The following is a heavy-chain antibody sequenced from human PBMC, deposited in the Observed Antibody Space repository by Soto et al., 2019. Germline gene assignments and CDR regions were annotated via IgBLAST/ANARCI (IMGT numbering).Heavy chain of an antibody. Sequence: GGSLRLSCAASGFSFSDSTVHWVRQAPGKGLEWVGRIKNKANNYATAYAASVKGRFTISRDESKNTAYLQMNSLKTEDTAVYYCTRYKPGGILETGTTPDAFDIWGQGTMVTVSS. V-gene: IGHV3-73*01. CDR2: IKNKANNYAT. CDR1: GFSFSDST. D-gene: IGHD1-7*01. J-gene: IGHJ3*02. CDR3: TRYKPGGILETGTTPDAFDI.